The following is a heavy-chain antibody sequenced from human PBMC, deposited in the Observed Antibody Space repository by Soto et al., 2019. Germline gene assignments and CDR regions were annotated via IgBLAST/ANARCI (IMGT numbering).Heavy chain of an antibody. CDR2: IYHSGST. Sequence: QLQLQESGSGLVKPSQTLSLTCAVSGGSISSGGYSWSWIRQPPGKGLEWIGYIYHSGSTFYNPSLKSXXTXSXXRSKNQFSLKLSSVTAADTAVYYCARDEGYGDFHHWGQGTLVTVSS. CDR1: GGSISSGGYS. CDR3: ARDEGYGDFHH. J-gene: IGHJ1*01. D-gene: IGHD4-17*01. V-gene: IGHV4-30-2*01.